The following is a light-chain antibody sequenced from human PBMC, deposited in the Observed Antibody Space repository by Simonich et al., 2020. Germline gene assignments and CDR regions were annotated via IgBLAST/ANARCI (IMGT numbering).Light chain of an antibody. CDR2: YKSDSDN. V-gene: IGLV5-45*01. Sequence: QAVLTQPASLSASPGASASLTCTLRSGINVGTYRIYWYQQKPGSPPQYLLRYKSDSDNQQGSGVPSRFSGFKDASANAGILLISGLQSEDEADYYCMIWHSSAWVFGGGTKLTVL. CDR3: MIWHSSAWV. CDR1: SGINVGTYR. J-gene: IGLJ3*02.